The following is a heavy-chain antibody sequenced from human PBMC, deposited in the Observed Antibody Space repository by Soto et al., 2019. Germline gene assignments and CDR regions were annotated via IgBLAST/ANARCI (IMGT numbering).Heavy chain of an antibody. Sequence: EVQLVESGGGLVQPGGSLRLSCAASGFTFSSYDMHWVRKATGKGLEWVSAIGTAGDTYYPGSVKGRFTISRENAKNSLYLQMNSLRAGDTAVYYCARALGARRPHYYGMDVWGQGTTVTVSS. V-gene: IGHV3-13*04. J-gene: IGHJ6*02. CDR2: IGTAGDT. CDR3: ARALGARRPHYYGMDV. CDR1: GFTFSSYD. D-gene: IGHD1-26*01.